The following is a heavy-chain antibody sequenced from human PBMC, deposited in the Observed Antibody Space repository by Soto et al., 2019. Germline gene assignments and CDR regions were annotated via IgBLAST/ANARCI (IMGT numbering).Heavy chain of an antibody. CDR2: INHSGST. CDR1: GGSFSGYY. CDR3: ARGSKNYYDSSGYYFGY. D-gene: IGHD3-22*01. V-gene: IGHV4-34*01. Sequence: SETLSLTCAVYGGSFSGYYWSWIRQPPGKGLEWIGEINHSGSTNYNPSLKSRVTISVDTSKNQFSLKLSSVTAADTAVYYCARGSKNYYDSSGYYFGYWGQGTLVTVSS. J-gene: IGHJ4*02.